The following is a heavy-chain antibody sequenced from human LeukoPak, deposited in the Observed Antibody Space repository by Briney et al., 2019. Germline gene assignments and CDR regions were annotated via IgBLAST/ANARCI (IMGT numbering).Heavy chain of an antibody. V-gene: IGHV3-33*01. CDR1: GFTFSSYG. CDR2: IWYDGSNK. Sequence: GGSLRLSCAASGFTFSSYGMHWVRQAPGKGLEWVAVIWYDGSNKYYADSVKGRFTISRDNSKNTLYLQMNSLRAEDTAVYYCASPCSGGSCHRGYYYYGMDVWGQGTTVTVSS. D-gene: IGHD2-15*01. CDR3: ASPCSGGSCHRGYYYYGMDV. J-gene: IGHJ6*02.